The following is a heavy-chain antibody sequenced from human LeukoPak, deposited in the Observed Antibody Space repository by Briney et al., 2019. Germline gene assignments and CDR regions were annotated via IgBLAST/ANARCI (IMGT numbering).Heavy chain of an antibody. D-gene: IGHD1-20*01. V-gene: IGHV4-38-2*02. CDR2: IYHSGST. Sequence: PSETLSRTCTVSGYSISSGYYWGWIRQPPGKGLEWIGSIYHSGSTYYNPSLKSRVTISVDTSKNQFSLKLSSVTAADTAVYYCARIGGGITGPFDYWGQGTLVTVSS. J-gene: IGHJ4*02. CDR3: ARIGGGITGPFDY. CDR1: GYSISSGYY.